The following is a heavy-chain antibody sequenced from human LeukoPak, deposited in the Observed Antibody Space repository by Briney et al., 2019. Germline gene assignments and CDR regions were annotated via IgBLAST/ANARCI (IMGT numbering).Heavy chain of an antibody. J-gene: IGHJ4*02. CDR1: GGTISSSSYH. CDR2: IYYSGST. Sequence: SETLSLTCTVSGGTISSSSYHWGWIRQPPGKGLVWIGSIYYSGSTYYNPSLKRRVTISVDTTKNQFSLQMSPVTAADTAVYYCVTYSSTCSGGYWGQGILVTVSS. CDR3: VTYSSTCSGGY. V-gene: IGHV4-39*07. D-gene: IGHD6-13*01.